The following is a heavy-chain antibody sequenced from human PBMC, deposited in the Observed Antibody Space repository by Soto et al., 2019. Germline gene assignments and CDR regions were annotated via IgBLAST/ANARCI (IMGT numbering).Heavy chain of an antibody. Sequence: ESGGGVVQPGRSLRLSCTSSTVTINVHGIQWVRQAPGKGLEWVAFISNDGRAQYYADSVKGRFTISRDYSKNTVDLQMNSLRNEETAVYYCARDIWSGDYKWFDSWGPGTLVTVSS. CDR2: ISNDGRAQ. V-gene: IGHV3-30*03. J-gene: IGHJ5*01. CDR1: TVTINVHG. D-gene: IGHD3-3*01. CDR3: ARDIWSGDYKWFDS.